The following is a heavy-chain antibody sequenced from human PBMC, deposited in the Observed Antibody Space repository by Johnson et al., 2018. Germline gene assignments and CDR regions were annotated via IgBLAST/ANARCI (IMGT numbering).Heavy chain of an antibody. D-gene: IGHD6-19*01. CDR3: ATEGGVAVTGADAFDI. CDR2: ISYDGRHK. CDR1: GFTFSNFA. J-gene: IGHJ3*02. Sequence: QVQLVQSGGGVVQPGRSLRLSCAASGFTFSNFAMHWVRQAPGKGLEWVALISYDGRHKYYADSVKGRSTISRDNSKNTAYLQMNSPGAEDTAVYYSATEGGVAVTGADAFDIWGQGTMVTVSS. V-gene: IGHV3-30*04.